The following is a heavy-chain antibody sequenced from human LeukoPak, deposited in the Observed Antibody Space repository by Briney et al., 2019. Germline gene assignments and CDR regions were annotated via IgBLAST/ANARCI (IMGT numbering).Heavy chain of an antibody. CDR3: ASSPGGILYSKG. J-gene: IGHJ3*01. Sequence: SETLSLTCAVSARSFSGAFWTWIRQAPGKGLEWIGQINHGGSTTYNPSLMSRVPLSVDTCQNQFYLKLNSVTAADTAVYYCASSPGGILYSKGWGQGTMVAVSS. D-gene: IGHD2-8*01. CDR1: ARSFSGAF. CDR2: INHGGST. V-gene: IGHV4-34*01.